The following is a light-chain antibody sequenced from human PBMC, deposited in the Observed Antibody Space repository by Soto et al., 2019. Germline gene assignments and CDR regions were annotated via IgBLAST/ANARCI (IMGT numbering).Light chain of an antibody. CDR1: QSVNSN. Sequence: EMVMTQSPAILSVSPGESATLSCRASQSVNSNYLAWYQQHPGQPPRLLIYGISTRATGIPARFSGSGSGTDFTLTISCLQSEDFATYYCQQYYSYPSFGQGTKVDIK. V-gene: IGKV3-15*01. CDR3: QQYYSYPS. J-gene: IGKJ1*01. CDR2: GIS.